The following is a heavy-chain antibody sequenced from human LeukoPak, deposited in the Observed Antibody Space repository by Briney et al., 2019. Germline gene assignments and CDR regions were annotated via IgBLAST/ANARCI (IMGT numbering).Heavy chain of an antibody. J-gene: IGHJ4*02. Sequence: PSETLSLTCTVSGGSVSSGTYFWTWVRQPPGKGLEWIGHIHYSVTTNYNPSLKSRVTMSLDTSKNQFSLKLTSVTAADTAIYFCARWGTYWGQGVLVTVSS. D-gene: IGHD7-27*01. CDR1: GGSVSSGTYF. CDR3: ARWGTY. V-gene: IGHV4-61*01. CDR2: IHYSVTT.